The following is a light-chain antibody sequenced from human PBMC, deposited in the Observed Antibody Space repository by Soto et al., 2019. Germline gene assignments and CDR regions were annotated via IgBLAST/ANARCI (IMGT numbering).Light chain of an antibody. J-gene: IGKJ1*01. CDR1: QSITSW. V-gene: IGKV1-5*03. Sequence: DIQMTQSPSTLSASVGDRVTITCRASQSITSWLAWYQQKPGKAPNLLIYKASSLESGVPSRFSGGGSGTEFTLTISSLQPDDFATYYCQQYSLYWTFGQGTKVEIK. CDR3: QQYSLYWT. CDR2: KAS.